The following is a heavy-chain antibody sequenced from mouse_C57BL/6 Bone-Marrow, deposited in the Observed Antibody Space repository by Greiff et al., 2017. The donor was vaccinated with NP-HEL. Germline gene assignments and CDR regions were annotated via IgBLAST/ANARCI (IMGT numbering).Heavy chain of an antibody. J-gene: IGHJ4*01. CDR2: ISSGSSTL. CDR3: ARRYRGLYYYAMDY. D-gene: IGHD2-12*01. Sequence: DVQGVESGGGLVKPGGSLPLSFAASGFTFSDYGMHWVRQAPEKGLEWVAYISSGSSTLYYADTVKGRFTISRDNAKNTLFLQMTSLRSEDTAMYYCARRYRGLYYYAMDYWGQGTSVTVSA. V-gene: IGHV5-17*01. CDR1: GFTFSDYG.